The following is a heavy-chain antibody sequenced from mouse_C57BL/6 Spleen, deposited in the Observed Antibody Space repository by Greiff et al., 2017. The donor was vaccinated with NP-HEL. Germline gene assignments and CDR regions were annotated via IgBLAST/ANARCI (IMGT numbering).Heavy chain of an antibody. CDR3: ARYHYGSSYVGWYFDV. D-gene: IGHD1-1*01. CDR2: IYPGDGDT. CDR1: GYAFSSSW. Sequence: QVQLKESGPELVKPGASVKISCKASGYAFSSSWMNWVKQRPGKGLEWIGRIYPGDGDTNYNGKFKGKATLTADKSSSTAYMQLSSLTSEDSAVYFCARYHYGSSYVGWYFDVWGTGTTVTVSS. J-gene: IGHJ1*03. V-gene: IGHV1-82*01.